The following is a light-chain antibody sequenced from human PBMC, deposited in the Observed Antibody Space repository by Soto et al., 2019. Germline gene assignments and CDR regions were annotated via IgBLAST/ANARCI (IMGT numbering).Light chain of an antibody. Sequence: ETVLTQSPAILSLSPGERATLSSRASQSVSSYLAWYQQKPSQAPRLLIYDASNRATGIPARFSGSGSETDFTLTISSLEPQDFAVYYCLQRKNWPLTFGGGTKVEIK. CDR2: DAS. J-gene: IGKJ4*01. CDR3: LQRKNWPLT. CDR1: QSVSSY. V-gene: IGKV3-11*01.